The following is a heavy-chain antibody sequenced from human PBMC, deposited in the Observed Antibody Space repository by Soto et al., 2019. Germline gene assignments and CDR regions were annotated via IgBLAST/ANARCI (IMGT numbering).Heavy chain of an antibody. Sequence: GESLKISCKGSGYSFASYWITWVRQKPGKGLEWMGRIDPSDSQTYYSPSFRGHVTISVTKSITTVFLQWSSLRASDTAMYYCARQIYDSDTGPNFQYYFDSWGQGTPVTVSS. V-gene: IGHV5-10-1*01. D-gene: IGHD3-22*01. CDR2: IDPSDSQT. J-gene: IGHJ4*02. CDR3: ARQIYDSDTGPNFQYYFDS. CDR1: GYSFASYW.